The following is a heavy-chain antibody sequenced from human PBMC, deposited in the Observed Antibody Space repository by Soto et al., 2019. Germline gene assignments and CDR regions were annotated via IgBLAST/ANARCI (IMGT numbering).Heavy chain of an antibody. V-gene: IGHV3-23*01. J-gene: IGHJ6*02. D-gene: IGHD6-19*01. CDR2: ISGSGGST. Sequence: HPGGSLRLSCAASGFTFSSYAMSWVRQAPGKGLEWVSAISGSGGSTYYADSVKGRFTISRDNSKNTLYLQMNSLRAEDTAVYYCAKEGAVAWGVHYYYGMDVWGQGTTVTVSS. CDR3: AKEGAVAWGVHYYYGMDV. CDR1: GFTFSSYA.